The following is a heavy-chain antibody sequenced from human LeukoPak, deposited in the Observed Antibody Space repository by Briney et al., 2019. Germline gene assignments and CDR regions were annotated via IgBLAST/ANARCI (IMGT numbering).Heavy chain of an antibody. D-gene: IGHD3-3*01. V-gene: IGHV4-4*03. CDR3: VANGYYCIEF. J-gene: IGHJ4*02. Sequence: PETLSLTCAVSGASISGSHWWIWVRQPPGKGLEWIGEIHQSEGTNYNPSLKTRVTMSIDKSENQFSLRLTSVTAADTAVYYCVANGYYCIEFWGQGTLVTVSS. CDR2: IHQSEGT. CDR1: GASISGSHW.